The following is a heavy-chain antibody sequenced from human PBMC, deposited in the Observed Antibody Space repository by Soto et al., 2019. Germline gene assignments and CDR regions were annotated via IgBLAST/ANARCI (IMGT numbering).Heavy chain of an antibody. J-gene: IGHJ4*01. CDR2: ISDSGGTT. CDR3: ARPDRDGYNYDY. D-gene: IGHD5-12*01. CDR1: GFTFSSYA. V-gene: IGHV3-23*01. Sequence: GGSLRLSCAASGFTFSSYAMNWVRQAPGKGLEWVSGISDSGGTTYYADSVKGRFTISRDNSKNTLFLQMNSLRAEDTAVYFCARPDRDGYNYDYWGQGTLVTVSS.